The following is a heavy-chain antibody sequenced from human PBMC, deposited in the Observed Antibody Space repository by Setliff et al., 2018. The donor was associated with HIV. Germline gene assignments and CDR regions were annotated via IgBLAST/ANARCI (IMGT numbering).Heavy chain of an antibody. V-gene: IGHV4-39*02. CDR3: AREFTSVAGTRPPFDP. Sequence: PSETLSLTCPVSGGSISSSSYYWGWIRQPPGKGLEWIVSIYYSGSTYYNPSLKSRVTISVDTSKNQFSLKLSSVTAEDTAVYYCAREFTSVAGTRPPFDPWGQGTLVTVSS. CDR1: GGSISSSSYY. J-gene: IGHJ5*02. CDR2: IYYSGST. D-gene: IGHD6-19*01.